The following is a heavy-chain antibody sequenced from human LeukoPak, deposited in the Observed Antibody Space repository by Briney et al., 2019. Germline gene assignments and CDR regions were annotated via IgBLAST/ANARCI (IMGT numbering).Heavy chain of an antibody. V-gene: IGHV3-23*01. CDR2: ITGSGAST. CDR3: ARPHYDILTGYMYYFDY. D-gene: IGHD3-9*01. Sequence: PGASLRLSCAASGFTFSSYAMTWVRQATGKGLEWVSHITGSGASTYYADSVKGRFTISRDNSNNSLYLQMNSLRADDTAVYYCARPHYDILTGYMYYFDYWGQGTLVTVSS. J-gene: IGHJ4*02. CDR1: GFTFSSYA.